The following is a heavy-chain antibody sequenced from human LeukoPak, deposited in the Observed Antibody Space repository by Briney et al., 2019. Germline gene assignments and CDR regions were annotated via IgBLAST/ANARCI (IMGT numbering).Heavy chain of an antibody. V-gene: IGHV3-72*01. CDR1: GFTFSDHH. CDR2: ARNKPNSCST. CDR3: TRVLTKDRGWYTFEF. D-gene: IGHD6-19*01. Sequence: PWGSLRLSCEGSGFTFSDHHMDWVRQAPGMGLEWVGRGPARNKPNSCSTQYATSVRGRFTISRDDSKNSLYLQISSLTTEDTAMYYCTRVLTKDRGWYTFEFWGQGVLATVSS. J-gene: IGHJ4*02.